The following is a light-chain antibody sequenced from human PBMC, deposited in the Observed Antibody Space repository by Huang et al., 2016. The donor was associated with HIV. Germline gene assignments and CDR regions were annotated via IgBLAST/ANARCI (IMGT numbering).Light chain of an antibody. J-gene: IGKJ4*01. CDR1: QSLLHSSGYIY. V-gene: IGKV2-28*01. Sequence: EIVMTQSPLSLSVTPGEPASISCRSSQSLLHSSGYIYLAWYLQKPGQSPQLLIYLGSNRASGVPGRFSGRASGTDFTLKISRVEAEDVGVYYCMQALQTPGTFGGGTKVEIK. CDR2: LGS. CDR3: MQALQTPGT.